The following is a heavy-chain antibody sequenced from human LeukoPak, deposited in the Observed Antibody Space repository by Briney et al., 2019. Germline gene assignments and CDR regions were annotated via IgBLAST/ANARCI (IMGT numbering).Heavy chain of an antibody. CDR2: ISGSGGTP. V-gene: IGHV3-23*01. D-gene: IGHD3-3*01. CDR3: AKTRAISISGVVPLCDY. CDR1: GFTFSTSG. Sequence: GGSLRLSCAASGFTFSTSGMTWVRQAPGKGLDWVSIISGSGGTPYYTDSVKGRFTISRDNSKNTLYLQMNSLRAEDTAVYYCAKTRAISISGVVPLCDYWGQGTLVTVSS. J-gene: IGHJ4*02.